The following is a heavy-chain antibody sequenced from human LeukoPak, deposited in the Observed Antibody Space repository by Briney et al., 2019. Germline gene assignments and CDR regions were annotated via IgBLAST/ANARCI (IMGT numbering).Heavy chain of an antibody. J-gene: IGHJ4*02. D-gene: IGHD6-19*01. CDR3: AREGYSSGWNDY. V-gene: IGHV4-59*11. CDR2: IYYSGTT. Sequence: SETLSLTCSVFGGSISSHYWSWIRQPPGKGPEWIGYIYYSGTTNYNPSLNSRVTISVDMSKNQFSLKLRSVTAADTAVYYCAREGYSSGWNDYWGQETLVTVSS. CDR1: GGSISSHY.